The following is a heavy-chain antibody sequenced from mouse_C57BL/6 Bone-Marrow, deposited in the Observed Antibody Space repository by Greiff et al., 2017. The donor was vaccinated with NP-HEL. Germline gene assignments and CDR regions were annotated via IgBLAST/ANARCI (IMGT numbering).Heavy chain of an antibody. CDR1: GYTFTDYY. V-gene: IGHV1-19*01. Sequence: DVKLQESGPVLVKPGASVKMSCKASGYTFTDYYMNWVKQSHGKSLEWIGVINPYNGGTSYNQKFKGKATLTVDKSSSTAYMELNSLTSEDSAVYYCARYDWFADWGQGTLVTVSA. J-gene: IGHJ3*01. CDR3: ARYDWFAD. D-gene: IGHD2-3*01. CDR2: INPYNGGT.